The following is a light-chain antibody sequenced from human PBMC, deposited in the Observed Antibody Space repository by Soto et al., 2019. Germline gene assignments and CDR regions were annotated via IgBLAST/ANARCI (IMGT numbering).Light chain of an antibody. CDR1: QSVSSTY. J-gene: IGKJ2*01. CDR2: GAS. V-gene: IGKV3-20*01. Sequence: EIVLTQSPGTLSLSPGERATLSCRASQSVSSTYLAWYQQKPGQAPRLLIYGASSRATGIPDRFSGSGSGTDFTLTISRLKPEDLAVYYCHQYGNSYTFGQGTKVEIK. CDR3: HQYGNSYT.